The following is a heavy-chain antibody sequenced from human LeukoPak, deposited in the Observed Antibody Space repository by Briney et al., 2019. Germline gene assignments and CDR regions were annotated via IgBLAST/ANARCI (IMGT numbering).Heavy chain of an antibody. CDR3: ARGSAVQTFFDY. CDR1: GLTFSSYS. Sequence: PGGSLRLSCAASGLTFSSYSMNWVRQAPGKGLEWVSSISSSSSYIYYADSVKGRFTISRDNAKNSLYLQMNSLRAEDTAVYYCARGSAVQTFFDYWGQGTLVTVSS. D-gene: IGHD1-1*01. CDR2: ISSSSSYI. J-gene: IGHJ4*02. V-gene: IGHV3-21*01.